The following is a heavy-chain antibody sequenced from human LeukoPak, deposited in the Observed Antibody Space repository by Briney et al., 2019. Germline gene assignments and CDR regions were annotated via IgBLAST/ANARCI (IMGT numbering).Heavy chain of an antibody. V-gene: IGHV3-74*01. D-gene: IGHD6-19*01. CDR1: GFTFSSYW. CDR2: INSDGSST. J-gene: IGHJ5*02. Sequence: GGSLRLSCAASGFTFSSYWMHWVRQAPGKGLVWVSRINSDGSSTHYADSVKGRFTISRDNAKNTLYLQMNSLRAEDTAMYYCAAGIAVAGSFSWGQGTLVTVSS. CDR3: AAGIAVAGSFS.